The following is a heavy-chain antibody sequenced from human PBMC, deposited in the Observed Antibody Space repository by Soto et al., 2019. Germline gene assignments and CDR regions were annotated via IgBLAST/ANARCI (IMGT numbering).Heavy chain of an antibody. CDR3: ARVPPHYGDYMFDP. CDR2: IYYSGST. CDR1: GGSISSYY. D-gene: IGHD4-17*01. V-gene: IGHV4-59*01. J-gene: IGHJ5*02. Sequence: QVQLQKSGPGLVKPSETLSLTCTVSGGSISSYYWSWIRQPPGKGLEWIGYIYYSGSTNYNPSLKSRVTISVDTSKNQFFLKLSSVTAADTAVYYCARVPPHYGDYMFDPWGQGTLVTVSS.